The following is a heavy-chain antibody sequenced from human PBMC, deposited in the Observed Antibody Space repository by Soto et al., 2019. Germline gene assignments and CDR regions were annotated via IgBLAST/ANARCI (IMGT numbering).Heavy chain of an antibody. V-gene: IGHV4-59*01. CDR2: IYYSGST. CDR1: GGSISSYY. J-gene: IGHJ6*02. D-gene: IGHD2-21*02. Sequence: PSETLSLTCTVSGGSISSYYWIWIRQPPGKGLEWIGYIYYSGSTVYNPSFKSRVTISVDTSKNQFSLKLNSVTAADTAVYYCARDLWGYCGTDCYPLDVWGQGTTVTVSS. CDR3: ARDLWGYCGTDCYPLDV.